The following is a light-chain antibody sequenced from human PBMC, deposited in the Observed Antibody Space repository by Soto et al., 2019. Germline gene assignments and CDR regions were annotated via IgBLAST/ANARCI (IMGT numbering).Light chain of an antibody. V-gene: IGLV1-47*02. CDR2: SNN. J-gene: IGLJ3*02. CDR1: SSNIGSNY. CDR3: AAWDDSLSGWV. Sequence: QSVLTQPPSASGTPGQRVTISCSGSSSNIGSNYVYWYQQLPGTAPNLLIYSNNQRPSVVPDRFSGSKSGTSASLAISGLRSEDEADYYCAAWDDSLSGWVFGGGTKLTVL.